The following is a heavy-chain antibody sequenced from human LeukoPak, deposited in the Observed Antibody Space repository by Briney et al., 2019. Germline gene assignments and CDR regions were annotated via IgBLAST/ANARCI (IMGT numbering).Heavy chain of an antibody. Sequence: SQTLSLTCTVSGGSISSGGYYWSWIRQHPGKGLEWIVYIYYSGSTYYNPSLKSRVTISVDTSKNQFSLKLSSVTAADTAVYYCARSRVAGTTNFDYWGQGTLVTVSS. CDR3: ARSRVAGTTNFDY. CDR1: GGSISSGGYY. CDR2: IYYSGST. J-gene: IGHJ4*02. D-gene: IGHD6-19*01. V-gene: IGHV4-31*03.